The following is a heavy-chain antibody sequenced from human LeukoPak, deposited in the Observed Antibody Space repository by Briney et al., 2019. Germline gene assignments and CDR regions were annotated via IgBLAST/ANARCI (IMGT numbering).Heavy chain of an antibody. J-gene: IGHJ4*02. CDR1: GFTCSSYE. V-gene: IGHV3-48*03. Sequence: PGGSLRLSCAASGFTCSSYEMNWVRQAPGKGLEWVSYISSSGSTIYYADSVKGRFTISRDNAKNSLYLQMNSLRAEDTAVYYCARDRGYYDFWSGFSETQNYFDYWGQGTLVTVSS. CDR2: ISSSGSTI. CDR3: ARDRGYYDFWSGFSETQNYFDY. D-gene: IGHD3-3*01.